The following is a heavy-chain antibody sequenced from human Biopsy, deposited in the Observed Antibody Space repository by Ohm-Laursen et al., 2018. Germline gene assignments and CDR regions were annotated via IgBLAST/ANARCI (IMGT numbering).Heavy chain of an antibody. Sequence: LDTLSLTCTVAGGSINSNDYYWGWIRQTPGEGLQWIGSLYHNGHTYENPSLRSRLTLSIDKSKNLFSLRLSSVTAADTAVYYCARHRSSSARNYYHDMDVWGQGTTVTVSS. CDR2: LYHNGHT. D-gene: IGHD6-6*01. CDR1: GGSINSNDYY. J-gene: IGHJ6*02. CDR3: ARHRSSSARNYYHDMDV. V-gene: IGHV4-39*01.